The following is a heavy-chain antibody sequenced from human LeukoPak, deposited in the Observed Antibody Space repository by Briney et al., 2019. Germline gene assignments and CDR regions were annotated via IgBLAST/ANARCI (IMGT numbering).Heavy chain of an antibody. Sequence: GGSLRLSCAASGFTFSSYGMHWVRQAPGKGLEWVAVISYDGSNKYYADSVKGRFTISRDNPKNTLYLQMNSLRREDTAVYYCARRGGTSGWGAFDIWGQGTMVTVSS. J-gene: IGHJ3*02. V-gene: IGHV3-30*03. D-gene: IGHD2-2*01. CDR2: ISYDGSNK. CDR3: ARRGGTSGWGAFDI. CDR1: GFTFSSYG.